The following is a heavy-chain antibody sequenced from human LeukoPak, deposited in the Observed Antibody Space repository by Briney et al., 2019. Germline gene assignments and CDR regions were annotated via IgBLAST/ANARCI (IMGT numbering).Heavy chain of an antibody. CDR3: VKGDDYGASTRLPKYNWFDP. CDR1: GFTFTTCA. D-gene: IGHD4/OR15-4a*01. CDR2: IRYDGNNK. J-gene: IGHJ5*02. Sequence: GGSLRLSCAASGFTFTTCAMHWARQAPGKGLEWVAYIRYDGNNKNYADSVKGRFTVSRDNSKDMLYLQMNSLRPEDTAVYYCVKGDDYGASTRLPKYNWFDPWGQGTLVTVSS. V-gene: IGHV3-30*02.